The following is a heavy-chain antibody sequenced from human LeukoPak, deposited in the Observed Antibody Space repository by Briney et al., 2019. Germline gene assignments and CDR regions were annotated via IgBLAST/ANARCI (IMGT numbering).Heavy chain of an antibody. CDR1: GGSFSGYY. Sequence: SETLSLTCAVYGGSFSGYYWSWIRQPPGKGLEWIGEINHSGSTNYNPSLKSRVTISVDTSKNQFSLKLSSVTAADTAVYYCARGRGYSYGPFAYWGQGTLVTVSS. D-gene: IGHD5-18*01. J-gene: IGHJ4*02. V-gene: IGHV4-34*01. CDR3: ARGRGYSYGPFAY. CDR2: INHSGST.